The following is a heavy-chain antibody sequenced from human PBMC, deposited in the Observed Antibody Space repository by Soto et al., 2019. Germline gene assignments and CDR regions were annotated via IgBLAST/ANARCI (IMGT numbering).Heavy chain of an antibody. V-gene: IGHV5-10-1*01. D-gene: IGHD2-15*01. CDR2: IDPSDSYT. CDR1: GYIFTSYW. J-gene: IGHJ6*02. CDR3: ARLRTRSDYGMDV. Sequence: VESLKISCKGSGYIFTSYWISCFLQMPGKGLEWMGRIDPSDSYTNYSPSFQGHVTISADKSISTAYLQWSSLKASDTAMYYCARLRTRSDYGMDVWGQGTMVTVSS.